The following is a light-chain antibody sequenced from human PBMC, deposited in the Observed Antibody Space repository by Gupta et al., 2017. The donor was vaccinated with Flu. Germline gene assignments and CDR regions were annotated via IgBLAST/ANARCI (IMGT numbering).Light chain of an antibody. CDR2: TDD. V-gene: IGLV1-47*01. CDR1: SSNIGINY. CDR3: AAWDDSRSHWV. Sequence: RITISCSGTSSNIGINYVYWYQHLPGTAPNLLICTDDQRPSGVPDRFSGSKSGTSASLAISGLRAEDEGDYYCAAWDDSRSHWVFGGGTKLTVL. J-gene: IGLJ3*02.